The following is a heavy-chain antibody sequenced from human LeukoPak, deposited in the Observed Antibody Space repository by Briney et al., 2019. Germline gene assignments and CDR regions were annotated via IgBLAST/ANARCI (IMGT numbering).Heavy chain of an antibody. J-gene: IGHJ4*02. CDR3: ATANNWNYALGY. Sequence: SVKVSCKASGDTFIRYGITWVRQAPGQGLEWMGWISTGNGNTNSGQKFQGRVTMTTDTSTGTAYMELRSLRSDDTAMYYCATANNWNYALGYWGQGTLVTVSS. CDR2: ISTGNGNT. V-gene: IGHV1-18*01. D-gene: IGHD1-7*01. CDR1: GDTFIRYG.